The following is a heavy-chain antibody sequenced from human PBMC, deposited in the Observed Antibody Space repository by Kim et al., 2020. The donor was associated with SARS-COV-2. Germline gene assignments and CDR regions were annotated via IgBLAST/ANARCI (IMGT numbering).Heavy chain of an antibody. CDR1: GFTFSSYG. CDR3: AKDIEGITMIVVVIPYYYYGMDV. CDR2: ISYDGSNK. V-gene: IGHV3-30*18. J-gene: IGHJ6*02. D-gene: IGHD3-22*01. Sequence: GGSLRLSCAASGFTFSSYGMHWVRQAPGKGLEWLAAISYDGSNKYYADSVKGRFTISRDNSKNTLYRQMNSLRAEDTAVYYCAKDIEGITMIVVVIPYYYYGMDVWGQGTTVTVSS.